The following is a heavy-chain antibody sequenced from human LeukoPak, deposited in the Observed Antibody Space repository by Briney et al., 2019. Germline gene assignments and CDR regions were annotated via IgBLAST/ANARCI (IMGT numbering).Heavy chain of an antibody. CDR1: GGSFSGYY. CDR2: IYYSGST. Sequence: SETLSLTCAVYGGSFSGYYWSWIRQPPGKGLEWIGYIYYSGSTNYNPSLKSRVTISVDTSKNQFSLKLSSVTAADTAVYYCARYSGSNNWFDPWGQGTLVTVSS. D-gene: IGHD1-26*01. CDR3: ARYSGSNNWFDP. V-gene: IGHV4-59*01. J-gene: IGHJ5*02.